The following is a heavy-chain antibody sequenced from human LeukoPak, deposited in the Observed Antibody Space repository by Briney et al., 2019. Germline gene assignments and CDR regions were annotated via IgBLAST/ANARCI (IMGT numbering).Heavy chain of an antibody. CDR1: GYTFTGYY. D-gene: IGHD3-10*01. Sequence: ASVKVSCKASGYTFTGYYMHWVRQAPGQGLEWMGWINPNSGGTNYAQKFQGRVTMTRDTSISTAYMELSRLRSDDTTVYYCARDKAAGGEEVLHTWGQGTLVTVSS. CDR3: ARDKAAGGEEVLHT. J-gene: IGHJ5*02. CDR2: INPNSGGT. V-gene: IGHV1-2*02.